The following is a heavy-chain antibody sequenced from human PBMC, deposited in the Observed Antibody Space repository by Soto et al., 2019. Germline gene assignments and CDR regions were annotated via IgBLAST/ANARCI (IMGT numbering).Heavy chain of an antibody. J-gene: IGHJ5*02. CDR3: AREARTTVTTNWFDP. CDR2: IYYSGST. V-gene: IGHV4-31*03. Sequence: QVQLQESGPGLVKPSQTLSLTYTVSGGSISSGGYYWRWIRQHPGKGLEWIGYIYYSGSTYYNPSHKSRVTISVETSKNQFSLKLSSVTAADTAVYYCAREARTTVTTNWFDPWGQGTLVTVSS. D-gene: IGHD4-17*01. CDR1: GGSISSGGYY.